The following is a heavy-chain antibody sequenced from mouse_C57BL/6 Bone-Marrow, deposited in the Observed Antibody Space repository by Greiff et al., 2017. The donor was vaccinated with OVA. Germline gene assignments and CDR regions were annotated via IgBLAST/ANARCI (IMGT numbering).Heavy chain of an antibody. CDR1: GFTFSSYA. Sequence: EVKLEESGEGLVKPGGSLKLSCAASGFTFSSYAMSWVRQTPEKRLEWVAYISSGGDYIYYADTVKGRFTISRDNARNTLYLQMSSLKSEDTAMYYCTRDDYDGAGPYAMDYWGQGTSVTVSS. CDR3: TRDDYDGAGPYAMDY. J-gene: IGHJ4*01. V-gene: IGHV5-9-1*02. D-gene: IGHD2-4*01. CDR2: ISSGGDYI.